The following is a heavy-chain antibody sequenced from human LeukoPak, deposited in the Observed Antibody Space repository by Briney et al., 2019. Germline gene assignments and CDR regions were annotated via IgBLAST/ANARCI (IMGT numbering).Heavy chain of an antibody. V-gene: IGHV4-61*10. CDR1: SGSISSGTYY. CDR2: IYYSGST. J-gene: IGHJ3*02. CDR3: ARDQWPYAFDI. Sequence: SETLSLTCTVSSGSISSGTYYWSWIRQPAGKGLEWIGYIYYSGSTNYNPSLKSRVTISVDTSRNQFSLKLSSVTAADTAVYYCARDQWPYAFDIWGQGTMVTVSS. D-gene: IGHD6-19*01.